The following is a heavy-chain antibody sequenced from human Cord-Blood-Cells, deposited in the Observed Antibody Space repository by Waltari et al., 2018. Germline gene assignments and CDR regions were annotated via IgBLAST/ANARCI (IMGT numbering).Heavy chain of an antibody. CDR2: IYWDDDK. CDR1: GFSLSTSGVG. J-gene: IGHJ4*02. Sequence: QITLKESGPTLVKPTQTLTLTCTFSGFSLSTSGVGVGWIRQPPGKALEGLALIYWDDDKRYSPSLKNRLTITKDTSKNQVDLTMTNMDPVDTATYYCAHRRVGWATYYFDYWGQGTLVTVSS. CDR3: AHRRVGWATYYFDY. V-gene: IGHV2-5*02. D-gene: IGHD6-19*01.